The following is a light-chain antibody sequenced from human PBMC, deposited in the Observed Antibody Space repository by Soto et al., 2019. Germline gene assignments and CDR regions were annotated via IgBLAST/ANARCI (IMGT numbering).Light chain of an antibody. V-gene: IGKV1-27*01. J-gene: IGKJ1*01. CDR1: QAISNF. Sequence: DIQMTQTPSSLSASVGDRVTIACRASQAISNFLAWYQQKPGKVPTLLVYGSSTLQSGVPSRFSGSGSGTDFTLTISSLQPEDFATYYCQQSYDALRTFGQGTKVDIK. CDR3: QQSYDALRT. CDR2: GSS.